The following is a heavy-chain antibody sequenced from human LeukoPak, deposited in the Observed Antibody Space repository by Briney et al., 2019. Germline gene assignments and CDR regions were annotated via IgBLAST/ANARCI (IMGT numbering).Heavy chain of an antibody. CDR1: GFIVSSNY. D-gene: IGHD4-23*01. CDR2: IYSGGST. V-gene: IGHV3-53*01. Sequence: PGGSLRLSCVASGFIVSSNYMTWVRPAPGKGLEWVSVIYSGGSTYYADSVKGRFTISRDNSKNTLFLQMNSPRVEDTAVYYCARGGNFPINYYGMHVWGQGTTVTVSS. J-gene: IGHJ6*02. CDR3: ARGGNFPINYYGMHV.